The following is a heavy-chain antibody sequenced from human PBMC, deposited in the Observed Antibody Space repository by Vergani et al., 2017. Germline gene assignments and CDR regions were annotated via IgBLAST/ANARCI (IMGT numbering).Heavy chain of an antibody. CDR3: ARITIRFRRAGYSSSRGSSEHFDY. Sequence: QVQLQQWGAGLLKPSETLSLTCTVSGGSISSSSYYWAWIRQPPGTGLEWIGNIYYSGSAHYNPSLRSRVTISVDMSKNQFSLKLSSVTAADTAVYYCARITIRFRRAGYSSSRGSSEHFDYWGQGTLVTVSS. D-gene: IGHD6-13*01. V-gene: IGHV4-39*01. CDR2: IYYSGSA. CDR1: GGSISSSSYY. J-gene: IGHJ4*02.